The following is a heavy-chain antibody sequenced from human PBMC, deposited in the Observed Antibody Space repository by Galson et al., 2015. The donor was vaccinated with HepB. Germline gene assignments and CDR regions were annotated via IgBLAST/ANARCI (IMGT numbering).Heavy chain of an antibody. CDR1: GGSISSAGYY. CDR3: ARFRAYPYGPFAF. D-gene: IGHD5-18*01. Sequence: TLSLTCTVSGGSISSAGYYWSWIRQHPGKGLEWIAYMYYSGSSYYNPSLKSRLTVSVDTSKNQFSLKLSSVTAADTAMYYCARFRAYPYGPFAFWGQGTLVPVPS. CDR2: MYYSGSS. J-gene: IGHJ4*02. V-gene: IGHV4-31*03.